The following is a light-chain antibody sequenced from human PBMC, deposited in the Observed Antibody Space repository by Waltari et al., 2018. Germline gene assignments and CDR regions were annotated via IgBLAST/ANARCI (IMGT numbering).Light chain of an antibody. CDR2: RNH. CDR3: ATWDDSVSGQV. V-gene: IGLV1-47*01. Sequence: SVLNQPPSESGTPGQRATISCSGRSFTIGSNYVYWYQHLPGAAPTRLISRNHQRPSGCPDRFAGSKSGTPASLAMSGLRSEEEGEYHCATWDDSVSGQVFGGGTKLTGL. CDR1: SFTIGSNY. J-gene: IGLJ2*01.